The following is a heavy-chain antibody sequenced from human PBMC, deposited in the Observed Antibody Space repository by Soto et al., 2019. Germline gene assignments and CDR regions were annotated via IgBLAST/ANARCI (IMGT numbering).Heavy chain of an antibody. CDR3: ARVGRLHYFDY. Sequence: QVQLVESGGGVVQPGRSLRLSCAASGFTFSSYAMHWVRQAPGKGLEWVAVISYDGSNKYYADSVKGRFTISRDNSKNTLYLQMNSLRAEGTAVYYCARVGRLHYFDYWGQGTLLTVSS. CDR2: ISYDGSNK. V-gene: IGHV3-30-3*01. D-gene: IGHD4-17*01. CDR1: GFTFSSYA. J-gene: IGHJ4*02.